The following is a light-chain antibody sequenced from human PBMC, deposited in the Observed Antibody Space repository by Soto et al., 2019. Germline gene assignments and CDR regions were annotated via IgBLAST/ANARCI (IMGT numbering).Light chain of an antibody. V-gene: IGKV3-11*01. CDR2: DTS. J-gene: IGKJ2*01. CDR3: QHRTNWPRT. Sequence: EVVLTQSPVTLSLSPGERATLSCRDSQSVGTFLAWYQQKPGQAPRLIIYDTSNRATGIPARFSGTGSGTDFALTISSVEPEDFAVYFCQHRTNWPRTFGPGTKLDIK. CDR1: QSVGTF.